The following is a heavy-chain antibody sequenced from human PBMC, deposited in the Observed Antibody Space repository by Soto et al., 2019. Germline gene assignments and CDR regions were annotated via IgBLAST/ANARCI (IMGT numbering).Heavy chain of an antibody. Sequence: GGSLRLSCTASGFTFGDYAMSWVRQAPGKGLEWVGFIRSKAYGGTTEYAASVKGRFTISRDDSKSIAYLQMNSLKTEDTAVYYCTREGDYYYYYGMDVWGQGTTVTVSS. D-gene: IGHD3-16*01. CDR1: GFTFGDYA. CDR2: IRSKAYGGTT. CDR3: TREGDYYYYYGMDV. V-gene: IGHV3-49*04. J-gene: IGHJ6*02.